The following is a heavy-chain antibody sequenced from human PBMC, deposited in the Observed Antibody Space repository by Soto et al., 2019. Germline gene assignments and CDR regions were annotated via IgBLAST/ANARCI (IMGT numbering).Heavy chain of an antibody. CDR1: GGTFSSYT. CDR2: IIPILGIA. CDR3: AREKPIVGATPYYYYYGMDV. Sequence: QVQLVQSGAEVKKPGSSVKVSCKASGGTFSSYTISWVRQAPGQGLEWMGRIIPILGIANYAQKFQGRVTITADKSTSPAYIERCSLRSEDTAVYYCAREKPIVGATPYYYYYGMDVCGQGTTVTVSS. J-gene: IGHJ6*02. D-gene: IGHD1-26*01. V-gene: IGHV1-69*08.